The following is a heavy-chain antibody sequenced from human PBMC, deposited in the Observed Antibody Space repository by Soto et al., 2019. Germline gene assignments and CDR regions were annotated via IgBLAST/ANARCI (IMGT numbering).Heavy chain of an antibody. CDR3: ARDRPAFKSFGSGMDV. Sequence: PSETLSLTCGVSGDAFHNRDYYWSWIRQHPGKGLEWIGNIFYSGSTDYNPSLKGRLTISIDTSKNEFSLKLTSVTAADTAVYYCARDRPAFKSFGSGMDVWGQGTTVTVSS. CDR1: GDAFHNRDYY. J-gene: IGHJ6*02. V-gene: IGHV4-31*11. CDR2: IFYSGST. D-gene: IGHD3-16*01.